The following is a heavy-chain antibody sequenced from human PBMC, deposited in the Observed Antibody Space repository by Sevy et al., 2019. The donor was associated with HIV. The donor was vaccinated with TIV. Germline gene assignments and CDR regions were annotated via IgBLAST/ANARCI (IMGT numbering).Heavy chain of an antibody. CDR2: INPSGGST. J-gene: IGHJ3*02. D-gene: IGHD3-10*01. CDR3: ARDGELLAFDI. Sequence: ASVKVSCKASGYTFTSYYMHWVRQAPGQGLEWRGIINPSGGSTSYAQKFQGRVTMTRDTSTSTVYMELSSLRSEDTAVYYCARDGELLAFDIWGQGTMVTVSS. CDR1: GYTFTSYY. V-gene: IGHV1-46*01.